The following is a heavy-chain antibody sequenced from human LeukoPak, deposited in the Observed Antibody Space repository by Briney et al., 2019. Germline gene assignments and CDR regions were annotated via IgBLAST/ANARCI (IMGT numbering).Heavy chain of an antibody. V-gene: IGHV4-39*07. D-gene: IGHD1-26*01. J-gene: IGHJ4*02. CDR3: ARADSGGYCFGY. CDR1: GGSISSSSYY. Sequence: SETLSLTCTVSGGSISSSSYYWGWIRQPPGKGLEWIGSIYYSGSTYYNPSLKSRVTISVDTSKNQFSLKLSSVTAADTAVYYCARADSGGYCFGYWGQGTLVTVSS. CDR2: IYYSGST.